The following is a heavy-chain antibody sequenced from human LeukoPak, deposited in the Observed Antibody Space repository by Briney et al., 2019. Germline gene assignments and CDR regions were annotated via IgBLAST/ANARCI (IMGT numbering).Heavy chain of an antibody. D-gene: IGHD1-26*01. V-gene: IGHV3-30*02. CDR3: AKGGISGAFDI. J-gene: IGHJ3*02. CDR2: IRYDGGNK. CDR1: GFTFSSYG. Sequence: GGSLRLSCAASGFTFSSYGMHWVRQAPGKGLEWVAFIRYDGGNKYYADSVKGRFTISRDNSKNTLYLQMNSLRAEDTAVYYCAKGGISGAFDIWGQGTMVTVSS.